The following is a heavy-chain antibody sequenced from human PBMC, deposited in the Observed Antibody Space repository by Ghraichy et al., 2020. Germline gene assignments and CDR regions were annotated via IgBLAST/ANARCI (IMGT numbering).Heavy chain of an antibody. J-gene: IGHJ4*02. D-gene: IGHD2-21*02. CDR3: ARGGDSVLED. CDR2: IYSDGSII. CDR1: GFTFTNSW. Sequence: GGSLRLSCAASGFTFTNSWMHWVRQVPGKGLVWVSHIYSDGSIINYVDSVKGRFSIFTDNVKNTLYLQMNSLRVEDSAVYYCARGGDSVLEDWGQGTLVTVCS. V-gene: IGHV3-74*01.